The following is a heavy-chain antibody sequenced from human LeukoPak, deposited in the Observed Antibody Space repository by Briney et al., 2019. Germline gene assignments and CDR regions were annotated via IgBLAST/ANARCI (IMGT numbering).Heavy chain of an antibody. CDR2: ISWNSGSI. J-gene: IGHJ4*02. CDR1: GFTFDDYA. CDR3: ANRPAVGRFDY. Sequence: PGGSPRLSCAASGFTFDDYAMHWVRHAPGKGLEWVSGISWNSGSIGYADSVKGRFTISRDNSKNTLYLQMSSLTVEDTAVYYCANRPAVGRFDYWGQGTLVTVSS. D-gene: IGHD6-13*01. V-gene: IGHV3-9*01.